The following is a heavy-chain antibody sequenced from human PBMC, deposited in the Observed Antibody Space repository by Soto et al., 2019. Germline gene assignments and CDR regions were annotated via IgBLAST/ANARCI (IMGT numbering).Heavy chain of an antibody. V-gene: IGHV3-23*01. CDR2: ISGSGGST. J-gene: IGHJ6*03. CDR3: AKGLGEAFVDYYYYMDV. Sequence: GGPLRLSCAASGFTFSSYAMSWVRQAPGKGLEWVSAISGSGGSTYYADSVKGRFTISRDNSKNTLYLQMNSLRAEDTAVYYCAKGLGEAFVDYYYYMDVWGKGTTVTVSS. D-gene: IGHD3-16*01. CDR1: GFTFSSYA.